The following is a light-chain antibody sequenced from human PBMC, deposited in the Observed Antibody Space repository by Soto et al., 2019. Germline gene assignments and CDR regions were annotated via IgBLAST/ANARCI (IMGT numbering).Light chain of an antibody. CDR1: SSNIGANYD. Sequence: QSVLAQPPSVSGAPGQRVTISCTWSSSNIGANYDVHWYQQLPGTAPKLLIYANIYRPSGVPDRFSGSKSGTSASLAITGLQAEDEADYYCQSYDSSLSGYVFGTGTKVTVL. J-gene: IGLJ1*01. CDR3: QSYDSSLSGYV. CDR2: ANI. V-gene: IGLV1-40*01.